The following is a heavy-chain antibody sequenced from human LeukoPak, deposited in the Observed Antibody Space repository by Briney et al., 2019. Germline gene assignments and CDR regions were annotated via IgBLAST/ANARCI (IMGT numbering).Heavy chain of an antibody. CDR2: IKHDASEK. CDR3: AIRYSDY. Sequence: PGGSLRLSCAASGFTFGSYWMSWVRQAPGKGLEWVANIKHDASEKYYLDSVKGRFTISRDNAKDSLYLQMNGLRAEDTAVCYCAIRYSDYWGQGTLVTVSS. J-gene: IGHJ4*02. CDR1: GFTFGSYW. D-gene: IGHD3-9*01. V-gene: IGHV3-7*01.